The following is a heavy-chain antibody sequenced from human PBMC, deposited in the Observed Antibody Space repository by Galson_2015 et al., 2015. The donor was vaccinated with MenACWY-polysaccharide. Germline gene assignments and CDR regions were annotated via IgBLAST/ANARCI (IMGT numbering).Heavy chain of an antibody. J-gene: IGHJ4*02. D-gene: IGHD6-6*01. V-gene: IGHV5-51*01. CDR3: ASHRYSSSSGDY. CDR2: ISPADSQT. CDR1: GCSCPQYR. Sequence: QSGAEVTKPGESLKISCEGTGCSCPQYRVARVRQMPGKGLERKGIISPADSQTKYGASFQGQVTISADKSINTAHLQWNSLKASDTAMYYGASHRYSSSSGDYWGQGTLVTVSS.